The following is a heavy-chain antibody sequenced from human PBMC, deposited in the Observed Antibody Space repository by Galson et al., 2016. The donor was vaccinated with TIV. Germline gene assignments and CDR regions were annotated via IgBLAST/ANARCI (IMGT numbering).Heavy chain of an antibody. CDR1: GYGFSTYW. CDR3: ARPTNCDPPSVGYDMDV. D-gene: IGHD2-2*01. Sequence: QSGAEVKKPGESLKISCEASGYGFSTYWIAWVRQMPGKGPEWMGSIYPAESDTKYSPSFQGPVTISADKSLRTAYLQWSSLKVSDSAIYYCARPTNCDPPSVGYDMDVWGKGTTVTVSS. V-gene: IGHV5-51*03. CDR2: IYPAESDT. J-gene: IGHJ6*03.